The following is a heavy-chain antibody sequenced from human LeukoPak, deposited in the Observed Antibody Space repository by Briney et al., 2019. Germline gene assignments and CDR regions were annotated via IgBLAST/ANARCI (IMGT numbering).Heavy chain of an antibody. CDR2: VSQSGNT. CDR1: GDSITSSDHY. CDR3: ARAGSSGGSWNEGDAFDI. D-gene: IGHD2-15*01. J-gene: IGHJ3*02. V-gene: IGHV4-39*07. Sequence: SETLSLTCTLSGDSITSSDHYWVWIRQSPGKGLEWIGSVSQSGNTYYRSSLKSRVTISVDTSKNQFSLKLSSVTAADTAVYYCARAGSSGGSWNEGDAFDIWGQGTMVTVSS.